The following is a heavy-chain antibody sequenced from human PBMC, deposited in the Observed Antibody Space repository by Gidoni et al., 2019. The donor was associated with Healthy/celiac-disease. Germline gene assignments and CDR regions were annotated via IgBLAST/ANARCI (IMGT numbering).Heavy chain of an antibody. D-gene: IGHD3-22*01. V-gene: IGHV2-26*01. CDR3: ARTRGITMIVAGGMDV. J-gene: IGHJ6*02. CDR1: GFSLSHARMG. CDR2: IFSNDEK. Sequence: QVTLMESGPVLVKPTETLTLTCTVSGFSLSHARMGVSWIRQPPGKALEWLAHIFSNDEKSYSTPLKSRLTISKDTSKSQVVLTMTNMDPVDTATYYCARTRGITMIVAGGMDVWGQGTTVTVSS.